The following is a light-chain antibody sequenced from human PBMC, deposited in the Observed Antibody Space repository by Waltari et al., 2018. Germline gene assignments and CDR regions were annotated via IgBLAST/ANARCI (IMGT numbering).Light chain of an antibody. CDR1: QSISSY. CDR3: QQYNSDSRT. V-gene: IGKV1-39*01. J-gene: IGKJ1*01. CDR2: AAS. Sequence: DIQMTQSQSSLSASVGDRVTITCRASQSISSYLNWYQQKPGKAPNLLISAASSLQSGVPSRFSGSGYGTDFTLTISSLQPDDFATYYCQQYNSDSRTFGQGTKVEIK.